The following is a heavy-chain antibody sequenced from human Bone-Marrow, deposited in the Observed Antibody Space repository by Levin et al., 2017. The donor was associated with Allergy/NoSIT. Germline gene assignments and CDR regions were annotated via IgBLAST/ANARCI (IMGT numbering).Heavy chain of an antibody. J-gene: IGHJ4*02. CDR2: IFSSGDT. CDR3: ARGYNTGWYFNY. D-gene: IGHD5-24*01. CDR1: GVSLDNYY. Sequence: SETLSLTCSVSGVSLDNYYWSWIRQSAGKGLEWIGRIFSSGDTNYNPSLKSRVSMSIDTSKNQFSLKLSSVTAADTAVYYCARGYNTGWYFNYWGQGTLVTVSS. V-gene: IGHV4-4*07.